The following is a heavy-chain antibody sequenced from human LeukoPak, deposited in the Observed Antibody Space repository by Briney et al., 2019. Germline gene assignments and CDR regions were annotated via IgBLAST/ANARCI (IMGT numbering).Heavy chain of an antibody. CDR3: ARGGDSSGTIIDY. CDR2: IYHGGST. Sequence: SETLSLTCTVSGGSISGSFWSWIRQPPGTGLEYTGYIYHGGSTNYNPSLKSRVTISADTAKNQFSLKLTSVTAADTAVYYCARGGDSSGTIIDYWGQGTLVTVSS. CDR1: GGSISGSF. V-gene: IGHV4-59*01. D-gene: IGHD3-22*01. J-gene: IGHJ4*02.